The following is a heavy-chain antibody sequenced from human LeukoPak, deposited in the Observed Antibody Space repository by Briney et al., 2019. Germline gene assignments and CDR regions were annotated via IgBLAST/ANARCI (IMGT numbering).Heavy chain of an antibody. D-gene: IGHD3-22*01. V-gene: IGHV4-59*08. CDR1: GGSISSYY. J-gene: IGHJ4*02. CDR2: IYYSGST. Sequence: SSETLSLTCTVSGGSISSYYWSWIRQPPGKGLEWIGYIYYSGSTNYNPSLKSRVTISVDTSKDQFSLKLSSVTAADTAVYYCARGAYYYDSSGYYPFDYWDQGTLVTVSS. CDR3: ARGAYYYDSSGYYPFDY.